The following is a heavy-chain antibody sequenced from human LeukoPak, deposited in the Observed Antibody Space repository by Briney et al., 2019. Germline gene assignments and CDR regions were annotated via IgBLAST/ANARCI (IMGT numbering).Heavy chain of an antibody. J-gene: IGHJ4*02. D-gene: IGHD4-17*01. CDR2: TSRSSGAI. CDR3: VRDHLYGFDY. Sequence: SGGSLRLSCAASGFTFSAYSMNWVRQAPGKGLEWISYTSRSSGAIFYADSVKGRFTISGDNATSSLYLQMNGLRAEDSAVDYCVRDHLYGFDYWGQGTLVTVSS. V-gene: IGHV3-48*04. CDR1: GFTFSAYS.